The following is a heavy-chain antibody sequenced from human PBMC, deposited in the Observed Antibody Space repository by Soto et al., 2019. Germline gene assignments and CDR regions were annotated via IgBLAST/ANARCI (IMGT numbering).Heavy chain of an antibody. D-gene: IGHD5-18*01. J-gene: IGHJ4*02. CDR1: GGTFYTYT. CDR2: ITPIYPTT. CDR3: ARIHRYSFPTSDDLDS. V-gene: IGHV1-69*15. Sequence: QVQLVQSGAEVRKPGSSVQVSCKASGGTFYTYTFSWVRQAPGQGLEWMGSITPIYPTTNYAEKFQGRLTVTADGSTSTAYMDLSSLTSDDTAVYYCARIHRYSFPTSDDLDSWGQGTLVTVSS.